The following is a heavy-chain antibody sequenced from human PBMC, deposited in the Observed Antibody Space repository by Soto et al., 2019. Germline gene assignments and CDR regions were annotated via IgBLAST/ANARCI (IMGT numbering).Heavy chain of an antibody. D-gene: IGHD6-13*01. CDR1: GFTFSSYA. V-gene: IGHV3-23*01. Sequence: GESLKISCAASGFTFSSYAMSWVRQAPGKGLEWVSAISGSGGSTYYADSVKGRFTISRDNSKNTLYLQMNSLRAEDTAVYYCAKAPAASSSPVNHYYYYYGMDVWGQGTTVTVSS. CDR3: AKAPAASSSPVNHYYYYYGMDV. J-gene: IGHJ6*02. CDR2: ISGSGGST.